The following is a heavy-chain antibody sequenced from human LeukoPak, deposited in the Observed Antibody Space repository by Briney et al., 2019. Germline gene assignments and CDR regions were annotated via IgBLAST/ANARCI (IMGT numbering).Heavy chain of an antibody. J-gene: IGHJ4*02. V-gene: IGHV3-30*04. CDR3: AKNYYYGSGSRIDY. CDR1: GFTFSSYA. D-gene: IGHD3-10*01. Sequence: GGSLRLSCAASGFTFSSYAMHWVRQAPGKGLEWVAVISYDGSNKYYADSVKGRFTISRNNSKNTLYLQMNSLRAEDTAVYYCAKNYYYGSGSRIDYWGQGTLVTVSS. CDR2: ISYDGSNK.